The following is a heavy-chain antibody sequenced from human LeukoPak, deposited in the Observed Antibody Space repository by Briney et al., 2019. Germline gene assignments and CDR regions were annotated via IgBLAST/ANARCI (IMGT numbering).Heavy chain of an antibody. D-gene: IGHD3-9*01. J-gene: IGHJ4*02. CDR2: INHSGST. Sequence: SVTLSLTCAVYGGSFSGYYWSWIRQPPGKGLEWIGEINHSGSTNYNPSLKSRVTISVDTSKNQFSLKLSSVTAADTAVYYCARGLRDFDWLSGLFDWGQGTLVTVSS. CDR3: ARGLRDFDWLSGLFD. CDR1: GGSFSGYY. V-gene: IGHV4-34*01.